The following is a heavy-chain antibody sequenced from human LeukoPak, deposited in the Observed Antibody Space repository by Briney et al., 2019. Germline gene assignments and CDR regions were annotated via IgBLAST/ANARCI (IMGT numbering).Heavy chain of an antibody. Sequence: KPSETLSLTCTVSGGSISSSSYYWGWIRQPPGKGLEWIGSIYYSGSTYYNPSLKSRVTISVDTSKNQFSLKLSSVTAADTAVYYCARAGDYGDPPSFAANYWGQGTLVTVSS. D-gene: IGHD4-17*01. CDR3: ARAGDYGDPPSFAANY. CDR1: GGSISSSSYY. CDR2: IYYSGST. J-gene: IGHJ4*02. V-gene: IGHV4-39*01.